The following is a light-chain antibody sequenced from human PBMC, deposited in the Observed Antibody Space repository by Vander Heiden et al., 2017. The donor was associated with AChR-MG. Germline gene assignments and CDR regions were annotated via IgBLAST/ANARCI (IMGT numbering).Light chain of an antibody. CDR1: QSVSSY. J-gene: IGKJ1*01. V-gene: IGKV3-11*01. CDR2: DAS. CDR3: QQRSNWPPWT. Sequence: EIVLTQSPATLSLSPGERATLSCMASQSVSSYLAWYQQKPGQAPRLLIYDASNRATGIPARFSGSGSGTDFTLTISILEPEDFAVYYCQQRSNWPPWTFGHGTKVEIK.